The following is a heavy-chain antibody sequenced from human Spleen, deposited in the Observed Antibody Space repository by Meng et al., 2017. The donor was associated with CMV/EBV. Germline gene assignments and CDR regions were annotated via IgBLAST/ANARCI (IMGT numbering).Heavy chain of an antibody. D-gene: IGHD6-13*01. Sequence: CAVSGGSINTRFWSWIRQPPGMELEWIGYIYYSATSNYNPSLTSRVTMSVDTSKNQFSLKLNSVTAADTAVYYCARGGMYTSSWFDHWGQGTLVTVSS. CDR1: GGSINTRF. V-gene: IGHV4-59*11. CDR3: ARGGMYTSSWFDH. CDR2: IYYSATS. J-gene: IGHJ5*02.